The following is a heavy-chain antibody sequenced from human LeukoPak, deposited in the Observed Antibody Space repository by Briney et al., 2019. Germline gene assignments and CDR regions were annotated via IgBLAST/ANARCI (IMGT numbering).Heavy chain of an antibody. CDR1: GYSLSSGYS. CDR2: IYHSGST. CDR3: ARIETTGEPNYYYYMDV. D-gene: IGHD7-27*01. J-gene: IGHJ6*03. Sequence: PSETLSLACTVSGYSLSSGYSWGWIRQPPGKRLEWIGSIYHSGSTYYNPSLKSRVTISVDTAKNQFSLKLSSVTAADTAVYYCARIETTGEPNYYYYMDVWGKGTTVTVSS. V-gene: IGHV4-38-2*02.